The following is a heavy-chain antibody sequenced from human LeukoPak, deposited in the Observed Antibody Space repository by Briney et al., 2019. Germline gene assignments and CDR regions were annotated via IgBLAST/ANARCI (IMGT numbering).Heavy chain of an antibody. V-gene: IGHV3-30-3*01. CDR3: ARDKQGARQWLVLAY. CDR1: GFTFSSYA. J-gene: IGHJ4*02. Sequence: GRSLRLSCAASGFTFSSYAMHWVRQAPGKGLEWVAVISYDGSNKYYADSVKGRFTISRDNSKNTLYPQMNSLRAEDTAVYYCARDKQGARQWLVLAYWGQGTLVTVSS. CDR2: ISYDGSNK. D-gene: IGHD6-19*01.